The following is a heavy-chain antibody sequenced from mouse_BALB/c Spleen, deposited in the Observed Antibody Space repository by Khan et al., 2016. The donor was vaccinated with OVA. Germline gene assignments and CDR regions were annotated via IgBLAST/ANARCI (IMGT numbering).Heavy chain of an antibody. D-gene: IGHD2-10*01. CDR3: ARPPYFSYTLDY. V-gene: IGHV9-3-1*01. CDR2: INTYTGEP. Sequence: QIQLVQSGPELKKPGETVKISCKASGYTFTNYGMNWVKQSPGKALKWMGWINTYTGEPTYADDFKGRFAFSLETSATTTFLQVNNLKNEDTATDFGARPPYFSYTLDYWGQGTSVTVSS. CDR1: GYTFTNYG. J-gene: IGHJ4*01.